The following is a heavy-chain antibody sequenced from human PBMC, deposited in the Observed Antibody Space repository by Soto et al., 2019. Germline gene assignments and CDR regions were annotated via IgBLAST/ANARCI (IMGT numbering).Heavy chain of an antibody. CDR2: ISYDGSNE. J-gene: IGHJ6*02. CDR1: GFTFTNYA. V-gene: IGHV3-30-3*01. CDR3: ARDHYGMDV. Sequence: PGGSLRLSCAASGFTFTNYAMHWVRQAPGKGLEWVAVISYDGSNEYYADSVKGRFTISRDNSKSTLFLQMNSLRAEDTAVYHCARDHYGMDVWGQGTTVTVSS.